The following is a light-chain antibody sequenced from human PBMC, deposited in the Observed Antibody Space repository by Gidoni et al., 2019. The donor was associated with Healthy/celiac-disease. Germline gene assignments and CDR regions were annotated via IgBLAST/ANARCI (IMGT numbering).Light chain of an antibody. J-gene: IGKJ4*01. Sequence: EIVLTQSPATLSFSPGERATLSCRASQSVSSYLAWYQQKPGQAPRLLIDDASNSATGIPARFSGSGSGTDFTRTISSLEPEDVAVYYCQQRSNWTGLTFGGGTKVEIK. V-gene: IGKV3-11*01. CDR3: QQRSNWTGLT. CDR2: DAS. CDR1: QSVSSY.